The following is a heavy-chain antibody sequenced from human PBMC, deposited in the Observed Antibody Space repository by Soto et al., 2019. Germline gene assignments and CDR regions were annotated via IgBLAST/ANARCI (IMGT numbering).Heavy chain of an antibody. D-gene: IGHD5-12*01. CDR1: GFTFSDYY. CDR3: ARDEPPTKMATTQETQDY. V-gene: IGHV3-11*06. Sequence: PGGSLRLSCAASGFTFSDYYMSWIRQAQGKGLEWVSYISSSSSYTNYADSVKGRFTISRDNAKNSLYLQMNSLRAEDTAVYYCARDEPPTKMATTQETQDYWGQGTLVTVSS. CDR2: ISSSSSYT. J-gene: IGHJ4*02.